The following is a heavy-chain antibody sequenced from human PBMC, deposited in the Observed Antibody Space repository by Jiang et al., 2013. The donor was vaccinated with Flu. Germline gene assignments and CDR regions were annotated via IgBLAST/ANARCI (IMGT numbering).Heavy chain of an antibody. CDR1: GGSFSGYY. CDR2: INHSGST. D-gene: IGHD6-19*01. J-gene: IGHJ4*02. Sequence: LLKPSETLSLTCAVYGGSFSGYYWSWIRQPPGKGLEWIGEINHSGSTDCNPFLKSRITISVDTSKNQFSLNLRSVTAADTAVYYCARRGDSSGWSFDYWGQGTLVTVSS. V-gene: IGHV4-34*01. CDR3: ARRGDSSGWSFDY.